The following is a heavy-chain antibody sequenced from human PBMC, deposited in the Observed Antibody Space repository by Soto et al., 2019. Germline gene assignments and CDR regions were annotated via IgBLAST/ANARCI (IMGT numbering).Heavy chain of an antibody. CDR2: IIPIFGTA. J-gene: IGHJ6*02. CDR1: GGTFSSYA. CDR3: ARHPGRGSYADYYGMYV. D-gene: IGHD1-26*01. V-gene: IGHV1-69*12. Sequence: QVQLVQSGAEVKKPGSSVKVSCKASGGTFSSYAISWVRQAPGQGLEWMGGIIPIFGTANYAQKFQGRVTITADESTSTAYMKPSSLGSEDTAVYYCARHPGRGSYADYYGMYVWGQVTTVSVSS.